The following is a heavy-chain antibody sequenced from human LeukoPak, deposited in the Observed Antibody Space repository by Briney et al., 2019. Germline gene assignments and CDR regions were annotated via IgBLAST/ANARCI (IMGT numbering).Heavy chain of an antibody. Sequence: PSETLSLTCNAFNYSMNNGYYWGWIRQPPGKGLEWIGRIYISGSTNYNPSLKSRVTISVDTSKNQFSLKLSSVTAADTAVYYCARGGCSSTSCFGDFDYWGQGTLVTVSS. D-gene: IGHD2-2*01. CDR1: NYSMNNGYY. CDR2: IYISGST. V-gene: IGHV4-38-2*02. J-gene: IGHJ4*02. CDR3: ARGGCSSTSCFGDFDY.